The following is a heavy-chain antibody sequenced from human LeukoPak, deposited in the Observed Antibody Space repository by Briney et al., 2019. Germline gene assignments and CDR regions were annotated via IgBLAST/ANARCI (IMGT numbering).Heavy chain of an antibody. CDR3: ATGGILTGPMTIEADAFDI. J-gene: IGHJ3*02. CDR1: GYTFTSYG. CDR2: IIPIFGTA. D-gene: IGHD3-9*01. Sequence: SVKVSCKASGYTFTSYGISWVRQAPGQGLEWMGGIIPIFGTANYAEKLQGRVTITADESTSTAYMELSSLRSEDTAVYYCATGGILTGPMTIEADAFDIWGQGTMVTVSS. V-gene: IGHV1-69*13.